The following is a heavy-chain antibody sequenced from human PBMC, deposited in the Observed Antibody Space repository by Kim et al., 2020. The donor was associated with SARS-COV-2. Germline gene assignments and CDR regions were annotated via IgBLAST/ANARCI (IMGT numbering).Heavy chain of an antibody. Sequence: GGSLRLSCAASGFTVSSNYMSWVRQAPGKGLEWVSVIYSGGSTYYADSVKCRFTISRHNSKNTLYLQMNSLRAEDTAVYYCASQIGLGGSGSYGAIDYWGQGTLVTVSS. CDR2: IYSGGST. J-gene: IGHJ4*02. CDR3: ASQIGLGGSGSYGAIDY. D-gene: IGHD3-10*01. V-gene: IGHV3-53*04. CDR1: GFTVSSNY.